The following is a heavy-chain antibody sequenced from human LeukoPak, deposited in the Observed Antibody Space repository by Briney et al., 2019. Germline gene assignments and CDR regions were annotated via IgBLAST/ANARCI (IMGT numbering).Heavy chain of an antibody. Sequence: GGSLRLSCAASGFTFREYSMSWVRQAPGKGLEWVSNIRSNGGDTYYTDSVKGRFTISRDNSKNTLYLEMNSLRAEDTAVYYCARGGMRRPYDCWGQGALVTVSS. CDR1: GFTFREYS. D-gene: IGHD1-14*01. J-gene: IGHJ4*02. CDR2: IRSNGGDT. V-gene: IGHV3-23*01. CDR3: ARGGMRRPYDC.